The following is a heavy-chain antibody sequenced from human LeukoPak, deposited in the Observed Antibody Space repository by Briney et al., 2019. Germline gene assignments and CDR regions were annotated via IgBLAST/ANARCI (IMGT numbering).Heavy chain of an antibody. CDR1: GGSISSGGYY. Sequence: PSQTLSLTCAVSGGSISSGGYYWSWIRQHPGKGLEWIGYIYYSGSTYYNPSLKSRVTISVDTSKNQFSLKLSSVTAADTAVYYCAREYRSWDWYFDLWGRGTLVTVSS. CDR3: AREYRSWDWYFDL. CDR2: IYYSGST. V-gene: IGHV4-31*11. D-gene: IGHD1-26*01. J-gene: IGHJ2*01.